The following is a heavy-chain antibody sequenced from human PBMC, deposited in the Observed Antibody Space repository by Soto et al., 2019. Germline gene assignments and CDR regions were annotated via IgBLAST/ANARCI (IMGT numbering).Heavy chain of an antibody. Sequence: QAQLVESGGGVVQPGTSLRLSCTASGFTFSSYAMHWVRQAPGKGLEWVAVISFDENTIYYVDSVKGRFTISRDNSQNTLFLPMNILRTEDTAVYYCAKGKQFSHFHGVNVWGQGTTVIVSS. CDR3: AKGKQFSHFHGVNV. V-gene: IGHV3-30*18. CDR2: ISFDENTI. CDR1: GFTFSSYA. J-gene: IGHJ6*02.